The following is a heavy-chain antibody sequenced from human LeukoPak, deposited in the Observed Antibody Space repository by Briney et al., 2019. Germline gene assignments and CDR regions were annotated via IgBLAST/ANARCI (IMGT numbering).Heavy chain of an antibody. V-gene: IGHV3-30*02. D-gene: IGHD5-12*01. CDR2: IRYDGSNK. J-gene: IGHJ4*02. CDR1: GFTFSSYA. Sequence: GGSLRLSCAASGFTFSSYAMSWVRQAPGKGLEWVAFIRYDGSNKYYADSVKGRFTISRDNSKNTLYLQMNSLRAEDTAVYYCARDSKWLRSFDYWGQGTLVTVSS. CDR3: ARDSKWLRSFDY.